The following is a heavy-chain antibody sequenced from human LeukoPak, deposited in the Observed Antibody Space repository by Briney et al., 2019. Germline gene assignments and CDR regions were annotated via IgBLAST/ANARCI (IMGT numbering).Heavy chain of an antibody. V-gene: IGHV1-2*02. Sequence: ASVKVSCKASGYTFTGYYMHWVRQAPGQGLEWMGWINPNSGGTNYAQKFQGRVTMTRDTSISTAYMELSRLRSDGTAVYYCARDWTDYYDSSGYYFDYWGQGTLVTVSS. D-gene: IGHD3-22*01. CDR1: GYTFTGYY. J-gene: IGHJ4*02. CDR3: ARDWTDYYDSSGYYFDY. CDR2: INPNSGGT.